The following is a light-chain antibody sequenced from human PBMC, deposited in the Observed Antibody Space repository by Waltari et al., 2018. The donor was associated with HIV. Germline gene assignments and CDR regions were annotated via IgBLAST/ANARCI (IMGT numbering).Light chain of an antibody. CDR3: AVWDDSVNGYV. J-gene: IGLJ1*01. CDR2: GSA. CDR1: RANIGQYV. Sequence: QTALTQPPSTSGTPGQRVTIACSGSRANIGQYVVNWFQQVPGTAPKLLVSGSAQRPSGVPDRFSGSKSGTSGSLAISGLQSEDEGDYYCAVWDDSVNGYVFGTGTKVTVL. V-gene: IGLV1-44*01.